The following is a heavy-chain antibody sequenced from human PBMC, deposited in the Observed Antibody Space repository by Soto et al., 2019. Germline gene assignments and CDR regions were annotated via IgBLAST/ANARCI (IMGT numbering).Heavy chain of an antibody. V-gene: IGHV4-59*01. D-gene: IGHD3-3*01. J-gene: IGHJ5*02. CDR3: ARVRDADFWSGYNWFDP. Sequence: SETLSLTCTVSGGSISSYYWSWIRQPPGKGLEWIGYIYYSGSTNYNPSLKSRVTISVDTSKNQFSLKLSSVTAADTAVYYCARVRDADFWSGYNWFDPWGQGVMVTVSS. CDR1: GGSISSYY. CDR2: IYYSGST.